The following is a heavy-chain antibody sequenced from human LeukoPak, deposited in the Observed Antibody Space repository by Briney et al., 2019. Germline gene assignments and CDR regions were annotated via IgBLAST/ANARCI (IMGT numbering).Heavy chain of an antibody. V-gene: IGHV3-23*01. D-gene: IGHD2-21*01. CDR1: GGSISRYY. Sequence: ETLSLTCTVSGGSISRYYWSWVRQASGKGLEWVSATSSSDPGTYYADSVRGRFTISRDNSKNTLYLQLNSLRVEDAGVYYCARAPVTSCRGVYCYPFDYWGQGTLVTVSS. J-gene: IGHJ4*02. CDR2: TSSSDPGT. CDR3: ARAPVTSCRGVYCYPFDY.